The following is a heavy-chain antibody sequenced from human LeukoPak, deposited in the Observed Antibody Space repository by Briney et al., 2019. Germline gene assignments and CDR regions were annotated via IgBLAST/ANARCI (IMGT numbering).Heavy chain of an antibody. CDR2: TYYTSKWNT. J-gene: IGHJ3*01. Sequence: SQTLSLSCAISGDSVSNSGVAWNWVRQSPSRGLEWLGRTYYTSKWNTDYAVSVKSRIVVNPDTSKNQFSLQLNSVTSEDTAVYYCARGRASAIEVWGQGTMVTVSS. D-gene: IGHD1-26*01. CDR3: ARGRASAIEV. V-gene: IGHV6-1*01. CDR1: GDSVSNSGVA.